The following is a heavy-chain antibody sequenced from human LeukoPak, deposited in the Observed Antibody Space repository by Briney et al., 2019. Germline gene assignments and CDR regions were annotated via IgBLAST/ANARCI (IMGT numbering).Heavy chain of an antibody. CDR2: ISYDGSNK. V-gene: IGHV3-30*04. J-gene: IGHJ3*02. CDR1: GFTFSSYA. Sequence: EGSLRLSCAASGFTFSSYAMHWVRQAPGKGPEWVAVISYDGSNKYYADSVKGRFTISRDNSKNTLYLQMNSLRVEDTAVYYCARGSALDIWGQGTMVTVSS. CDR3: ARGSALDI.